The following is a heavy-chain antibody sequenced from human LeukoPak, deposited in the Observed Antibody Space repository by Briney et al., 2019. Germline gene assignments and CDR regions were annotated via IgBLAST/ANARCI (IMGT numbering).Heavy chain of an antibody. CDR1: GGSISSGDYY. CDR2: IYYSGST. V-gene: IGHV4-30-4*01. Sequence: ASETLSLTCTVSGGSISSGDYYWSWIRQPPGKGLEWIGYIYYSGSTYYNPSLKSRVTISVDTSKNQFSLKLSSVTAADTAVYYCARYCNSTSFLSDNWFDPWGQGTLVTVSS. J-gene: IGHJ5*02. D-gene: IGHD2-2*01. CDR3: ARYCNSTSFLSDNWFDP.